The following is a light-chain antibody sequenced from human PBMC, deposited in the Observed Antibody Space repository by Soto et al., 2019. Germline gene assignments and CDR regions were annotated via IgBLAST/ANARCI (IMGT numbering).Light chain of an antibody. Sequence: EIVLTQSPGTLSLSPGERATLSCRASQSGSSSYLAWYQQKPGQAPRLLIYGASSSATGIPDRFSGSGSGTDFTLTISRLEPEDFAVYSCQQYGSYQLTFGKGTKVEIK. CDR3: QQYGSYQLT. J-gene: IGKJ1*01. V-gene: IGKV3-20*01. CDR1: QSGSSSY. CDR2: GAS.